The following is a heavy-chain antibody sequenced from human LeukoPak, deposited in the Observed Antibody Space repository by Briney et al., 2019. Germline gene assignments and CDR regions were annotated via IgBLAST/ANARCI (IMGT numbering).Heavy chain of an antibody. Sequence: GASVKVSCKASGGTFSTYAINWVRQAPGQGLEWMGWINPNSGGTNYAQKFQGRVTMTRDTSISTAYMELSRLRSDDTAVYYCARAQITTMGEAFDIWGQGTMVTVSS. J-gene: IGHJ3*02. CDR3: ARAQITTMGEAFDI. V-gene: IGHV1-2*02. CDR2: INPNSGGT. CDR1: GGTFSTYA. D-gene: IGHD3-22*01.